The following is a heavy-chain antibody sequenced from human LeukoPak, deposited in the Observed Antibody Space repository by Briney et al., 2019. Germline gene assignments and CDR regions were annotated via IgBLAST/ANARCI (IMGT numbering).Heavy chain of an antibody. CDR2: INTNGGTT. CDR1: GFTFSTFA. J-gene: IGHJ2*01. D-gene: IGHD6-13*01. CDR3: AGRWGSFDL. Sequence: GGSLRLSCAASGFTFSTFAMQWVRQAPEKGLEYVSGINTNGGTTYYANSVKGRFTISRDNPKNTLYLQMGSLRAEDTAVYYCAGRWGSFDLWGRGTLVTVSS. V-gene: IGHV3-64*01.